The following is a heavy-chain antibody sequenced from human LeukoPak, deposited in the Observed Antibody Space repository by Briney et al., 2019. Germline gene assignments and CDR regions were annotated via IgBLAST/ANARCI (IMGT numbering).Heavy chain of an antibody. CDR2: ISSNGGST. D-gene: IGHD1-26*01. V-gene: IGHV3-64D*06. CDR3: VNGWDSDVYYYYGMDA. Sequence: HPGGSLRLSCSASGFTFSSYAMHWVRQAPGKGLEYVSAISSNGGSTYYADSVKGRFTISRDNSKNTLYPQMSSLRAEDTAVYYCVNGWDSDVYYYYGMDAWGQGTTVTVSS. CDR1: GFTFSSYA. J-gene: IGHJ6*02.